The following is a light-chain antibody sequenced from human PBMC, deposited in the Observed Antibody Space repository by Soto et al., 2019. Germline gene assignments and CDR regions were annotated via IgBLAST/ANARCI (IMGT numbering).Light chain of an antibody. CDR2: GAS. CDR3: QQYGSPWT. V-gene: IGKV3-20*01. CDR1: QSVSNNY. J-gene: IGKJ1*01. Sequence: EIVMTQSPATLSVSPGERATLSCRASQSVSNNYLAWYQQKPGQAPRLLIYGASSRATGIPDRFSGSGSGTDFTLTISRLEPEDFAVYYCQQYGSPWTFGQGTKVDIK.